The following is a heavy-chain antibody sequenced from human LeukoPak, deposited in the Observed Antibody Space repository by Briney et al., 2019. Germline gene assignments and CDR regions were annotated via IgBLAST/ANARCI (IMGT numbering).Heavy chain of an antibody. Sequence: PGGSLRLSCAASGFTFSNYYMSWVRQAPGKGLEWVANIKQDGSEKYYVDSVKGRFTISRGNAKNSLYLQMNSLRAEDTAVFYCARVLAVAGNAFDIWGQGTMVTVSS. V-gene: IGHV3-7*01. D-gene: IGHD6-19*01. CDR3: ARVLAVAGNAFDI. CDR1: GFTFSNYY. J-gene: IGHJ3*02. CDR2: IKQDGSEK.